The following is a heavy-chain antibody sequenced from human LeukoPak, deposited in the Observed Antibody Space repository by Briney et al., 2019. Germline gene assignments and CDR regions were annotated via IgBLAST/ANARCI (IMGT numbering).Heavy chain of an antibody. J-gene: IGHJ6*02. CDR2: ISSSSSYI. Sequence: PGGSLRLSCAASGFTFSSYSMKWVRQAPGKGLEWVSSISSSSSYIYYADSVKGRFTIARDNAKNSLYLQMNSLRAEDTAVYYCARDRGVDTAPAYYYYGMDVWGQGTTVTVSS. V-gene: IGHV3-21*01. D-gene: IGHD5-18*01. CDR1: GFTFSSYS. CDR3: ARDRGVDTAPAYYYYGMDV.